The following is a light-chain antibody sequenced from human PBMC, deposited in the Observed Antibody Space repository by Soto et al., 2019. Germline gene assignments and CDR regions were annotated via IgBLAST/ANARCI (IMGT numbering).Light chain of an antibody. CDR2: KAS. CDR1: QSISSW. J-gene: IGKJ2*01. CDR3: QQYNSFPFT. V-gene: IGKV1-5*03. Sequence: DIQMTQSPSTLSASVGDRVTITCRASQSISSWLAWYQQKPGKAPKLLIYKASSLESGVPSRFSGSGSGTEFTLTISSLQPDDFATFYCQQYNSFPFTFGQGTKLEI.